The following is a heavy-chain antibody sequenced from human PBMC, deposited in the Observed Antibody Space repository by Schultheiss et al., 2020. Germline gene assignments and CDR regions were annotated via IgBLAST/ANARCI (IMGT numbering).Heavy chain of an antibody. V-gene: IGHV3-21*01. Sequence: GGSLRLSCAASGFTFSSYSMNWVRQAPGKGLEWVSSISSSSSYIYYADSVKGRFTISRDNAKNSLYLQMNSLRAEDTAVYYCARERREVVTAIGAFDIWGQGTMVTVSS. CDR1: GFTFSSYS. CDR2: ISSSSSYI. J-gene: IGHJ3*02. D-gene: IGHD2-21*02. CDR3: ARERREVVTAIGAFDI.